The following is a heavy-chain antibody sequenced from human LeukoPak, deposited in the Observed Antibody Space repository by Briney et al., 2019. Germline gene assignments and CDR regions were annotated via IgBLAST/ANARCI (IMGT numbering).Heavy chain of an antibody. Sequence: SETLSLTCTVSGGSISSYYWSWIRQPPGNGLEWIGYIFYSGSTNYNPSLKSRVTMSVDTSKNQFSLMLTSVTAADTAVYYCAREAYSSSEGVYYFDYWGQGTLIAVSS. CDR2: IFYSGST. CDR1: GGSISSYY. V-gene: IGHV4-59*08. CDR3: AREAYSSSEGVYYFDY. J-gene: IGHJ4*02. D-gene: IGHD6-6*01.